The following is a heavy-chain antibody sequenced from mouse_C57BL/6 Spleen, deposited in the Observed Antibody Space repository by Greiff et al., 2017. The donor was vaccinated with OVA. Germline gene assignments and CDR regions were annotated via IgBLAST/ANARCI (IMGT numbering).Heavy chain of an antibody. V-gene: IGHV1-4*01. D-gene: IGHD2-3*01. CDR2: INPSSGYT. CDR1: GYTFTSYT. Sequence: QVQLKQSGAELARPGASVKMSCKASGYTFTSYTMHWVKQRPGQGLEWIGYINPSSGYTKYNQKFKDKATLTADKSSSTAYMQLSSLTSEDSAVYYCARGYDPYYYAMDYWGQGTSVTVSS. J-gene: IGHJ4*01. CDR3: ARGYDPYYYAMDY.